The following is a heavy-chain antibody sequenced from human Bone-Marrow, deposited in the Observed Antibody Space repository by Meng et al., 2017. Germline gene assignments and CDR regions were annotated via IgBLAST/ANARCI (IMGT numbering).Heavy chain of an antibody. D-gene: IGHD3-10*01. CDR3: ARRGGPGSYSP. J-gene: IGHJ5*02. Sequence: QVQLQHGGSGLLKPSETLSLTRVVYGGSFSSYYWSWIRQPPGKGLEWIGEINHSGSANYNPSLKSRVTISVDTSKSQFSLKLSSVTAADTAVYYCARRGGPGSYSPWGPGTLVTVSS. CDR2: INHSGSA. V-gene: IGHV4-34*01. CDR1: GGSFSSYY.